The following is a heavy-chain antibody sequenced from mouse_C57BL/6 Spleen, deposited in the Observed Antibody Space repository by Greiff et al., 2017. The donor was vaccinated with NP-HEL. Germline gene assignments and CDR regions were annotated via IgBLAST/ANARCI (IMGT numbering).Heavy chain of an antibody. J-gene: IGHJ4*01. Sequence: QVQLQQSGAELVRPGASVTLSCTASGYTFTDYEMHWVKQTPVHGLEWIGAIDPETGCTAYIQKFKGQAIMTADKSSSTAYMELRSLTSEDSAVYYCTRSFTAQATPYYAMDYWGQGTSVTVSS. CDR3: TRSFTAQATPYYAMDY. CDR1: GYTFTDYE. CDR2: IDPETGCT. V-gene: IGHV1-15*01. D-gene: IGHD3-2*02.